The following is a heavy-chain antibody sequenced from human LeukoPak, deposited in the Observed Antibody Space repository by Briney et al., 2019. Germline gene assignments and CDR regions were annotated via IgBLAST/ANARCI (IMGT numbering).Heavy chain of an antibody. CDR2: ISSSSSTI. D-gene: IGHD5-12*01. Sequence: GGSLRLSCAASGFTFSSYSMNWVRQAPGKGLEWGSYISSSSSTIYYADSVKGRFTISRDNSKNTLYLQMSSLRAEDTAMYYCARSDVNSGYDFLDYWGQGTLVTVSS. CDR1: GFTFSSYS. J-gene: IGHJ4*02. V-gene: IGHV3-48*01. CDR3: ARSDVNSGYDFLDY.